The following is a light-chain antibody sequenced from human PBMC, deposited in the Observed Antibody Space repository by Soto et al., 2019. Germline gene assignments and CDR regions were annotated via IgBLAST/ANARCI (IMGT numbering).Light chain of an antibody. CDR3: QQYNSYPWT. CDR1: QRISSW. Sequence: DIQMTQSPSTVSASVGDRVTITCRASQRISSWLAWYQQKPGQAPKVLIYDASSLASGVPSRFSGSGSGTEFTLTISSLQPDDLATFYCQQYNSYPWTFGQGTKVDIK. J-gene: IGKJ1*01. CDR2: DAS. V-gene: IGKV1-5*01.